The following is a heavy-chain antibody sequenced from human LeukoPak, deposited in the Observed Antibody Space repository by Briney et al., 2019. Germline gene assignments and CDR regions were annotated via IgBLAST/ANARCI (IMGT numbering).Heavy chain of an antibody. CDR2: INPSGGST. D-gene: IGHD2-2*01. CDR1: GYTFTSYY. V-gene: IGHV1-46*01. Sequence: ASVKVSCKASGYTFTSYYMHWVRQAPGQGLEWMGIINPSGGSTSYAQKFQGRVTMTRDTSTSTVYMELSSLRAEDTAMYYCARVRGGYCSSATCPRAFDIWGQGTMVTVSS. CDR3: ARVRGGYCSSATCPRAFDI. J-gene: IGHJ3*02.